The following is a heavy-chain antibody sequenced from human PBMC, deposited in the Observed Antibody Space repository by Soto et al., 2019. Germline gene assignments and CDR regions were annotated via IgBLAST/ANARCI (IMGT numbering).Heavy chain of an antibody. V-gene: IGHV4-38-2*02. J-gene: IGHJ4*02. CDR2: IYHSGNS. D-gene: IGHD1-26*01. Sequence: SETLSLTCAVSGYSISSGDYWGWIRQPPGKGLEWIASIYHSGNSYYNPSLKSRGTISVDTSKNQVSLKLSSVTAADTAVYYCARDLRGSYKSYFDYWGQGSLVTVSS. CDR3: ARDLRGSYKSYFDY. CDR1: GYSISSGDY.